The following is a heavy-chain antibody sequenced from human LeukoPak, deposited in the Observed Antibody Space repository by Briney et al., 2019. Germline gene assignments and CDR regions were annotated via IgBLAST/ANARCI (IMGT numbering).Heavy chain of an antibody. J-gene: IGHJ4*02. CDR3: AREGPANMTTVVSFDY. Sequence: ASETLSLTCAVYGGSFSGYYWSWIRQPPGKGLEWIGEINHSGSTNYNPSLKSRVTISVDTSKNQFSLKLSSVTAADTAVYYCAREGPANMTTVVSFDYWGQGTLVTVSS. CDR1: GGSFSGYY. D-gene: IGHD4-23*01. CDR2: INHSGST. V-gene: IGHV4-34*01.